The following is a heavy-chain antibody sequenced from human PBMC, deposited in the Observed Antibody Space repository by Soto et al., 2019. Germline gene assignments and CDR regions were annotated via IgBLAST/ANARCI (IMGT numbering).Heavy chain of an antibody. J-gene: IGHJ4*02. D-gene: IGHD5-18*01. CDR1: GGIFRSNA. CDR3: ARDAADTPMVY. Sequence: QVQLVQSGAEVRKPGSSVKVSCKSSGGIFRSNAISWVRQAPGQGLEWMGAIIPQFPTPYYAQKFQRRVTITADESTSTAYMALNSLRSDDTAVYFCARDAADTPMVYWGLGTLLTVSS. CDR2: IIPQFPTP. V-gene: IGHV1-69*01.